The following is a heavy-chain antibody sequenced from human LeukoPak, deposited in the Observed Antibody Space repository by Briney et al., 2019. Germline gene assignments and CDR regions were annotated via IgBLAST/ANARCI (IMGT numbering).Heavy chain of an antibody. J-gene: IGHJ4*02. CDR2: INPSGGST. V-gene: IGHV1-46*01. D-gene: IGHD3-16*02. CDR1: GYTFTSYY. CDR3: AREARGGSYDYVWGSYRYFDY. Sequence: EASVKVSCKASGYTFTSYYMHWVRQAPGQGLEWMGIINPSGGSTSYAQKFQGRVTMTRDTSTSTAYMELSSLRSEDTAVYYCAREARGGSYDYVWGSYRYFDYWGQGTLVTVSS.